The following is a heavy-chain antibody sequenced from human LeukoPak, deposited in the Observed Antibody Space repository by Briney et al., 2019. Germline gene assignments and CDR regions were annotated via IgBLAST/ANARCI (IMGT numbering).Heavy chain of an antibody. CDR3: ARWAGVIDQ. Sequence: GGSLRVSCAASGFTFENYWMNWVRQAPGKGPEWVANIKQDGSEEHYLDSVKGRFTISRDNAKNSLTLQMNSLRGEDTAVYYCARWAGVIDQWGQGTLVTVSS. V-gene: IGHV3-7*01. CDR2: IKQDGSEE. CDR1: GFTFENYW. D-gene: IGHD3-10*01. J-gene: IGHJ4*02.